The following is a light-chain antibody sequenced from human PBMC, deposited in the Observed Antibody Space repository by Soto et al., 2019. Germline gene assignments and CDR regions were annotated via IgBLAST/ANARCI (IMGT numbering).Light chain of an antibody. CDR1: QNINNY. J-gene: IGKJ5*01. CDR3: QQANSFPIT. Sequence: IQMTQSPSSLSASVGDRVTITCQASQNINNYLNWYQQKPGRAPKLLIYDASNLEAGVPSRFSGSGSGTDFTLTISSLQPEDFATYYCQQANSFPITFGQGTRLEIK. CDR2: DAS. V-gene: IGKV1-33*01.